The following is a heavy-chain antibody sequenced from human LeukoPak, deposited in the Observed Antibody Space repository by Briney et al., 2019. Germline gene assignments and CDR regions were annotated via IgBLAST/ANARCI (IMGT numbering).Heavy chain of an antibody. CDR2: INQDESEK. CDR1: GFPFSHYW. CDR3: VRAAGALNF. D-gene: IGHD6-19*01. V-gene: IGHV3-7*04. J-gene: IGHJ4*02. Sequence: GGSLRLSCSASGFPFSHYWMTWVRQAPGKGLEWVANINQDESEKCYVDSVKGRFTISRDNARNSLYLQMNSPRAEDTAVYFCVRAAGALNFWGQGTLVTVSS.